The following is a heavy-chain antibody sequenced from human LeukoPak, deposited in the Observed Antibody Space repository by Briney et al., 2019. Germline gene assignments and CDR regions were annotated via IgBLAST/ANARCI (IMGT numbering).Heavy chain of an antibody. D-gene: IGHD6-13*01. CDR3: VRDRYGYSSSWYFDY. V-gene: IGHV4-4*02. J-gene: IGHJ4*02. CDR2: VYYTGIT. Sequence: SETLSLTCGVSGGSISTNNWWGWVRQSPGKGLEWIAEVYYTGITNYNPSLKSRVTISVDKSKNQFSLKMSSVTAADTAVYYCVRDRYGYSSSWYFDYWGQGTLVTVSS. CDR1: GGSISTNNW.